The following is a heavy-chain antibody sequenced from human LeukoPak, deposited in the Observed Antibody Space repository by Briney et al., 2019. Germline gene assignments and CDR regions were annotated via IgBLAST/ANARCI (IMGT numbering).Heavy chain of an antibody. CDR1: GYTFTGCY. V-gene: IGHV1-2*02. Sequence: GASVKVSCKASGYTFTGCYMHWVRQAPGQGLEWMGWINPNSGGTNYAQKFQGRVTMTRDTSISTAYMELSRLRSDDTAVYYCARALYYYYDSSGYSHYFDYWGQGTLVTVSS. J-gene: IGHJ4*02. D-gene: IGHD3-22*01. CDR2: INPNSGGT. CDR3: ARALYYYYDSSGYSHYFDY.